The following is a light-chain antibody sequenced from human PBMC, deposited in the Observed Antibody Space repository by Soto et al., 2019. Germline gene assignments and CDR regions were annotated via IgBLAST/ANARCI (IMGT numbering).Light chain of an antibody. CDR2: DVS. J-gene: IGLJ3*02. V-gene: IGLV2-14*01. CDR3: CSYTGSSTS. CDR1: SSDVGRYNY. Sequence: QSALTQPASVSGSPGQSITISCTGTSSDVGRYNYVSWYQQHPGKAPKLIIYDVSYRPSGVSDRFSGSKSGNTASLTISGLQAEDEADYYCCSYTGSSTSFGGGTKLNV.